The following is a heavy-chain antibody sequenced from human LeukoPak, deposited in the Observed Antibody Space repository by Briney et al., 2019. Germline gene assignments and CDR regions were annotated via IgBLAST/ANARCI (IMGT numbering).Heavy chain of an antibody. D-gene: IGHD3-3*01. J-gene: IGHJ4*02. CDR1: GFTFSSYE. V-gene: IGHV3-48*03. Sequence: GGSLRLSCAASGFTFSSYEMNWVRQAQGKGLEWVSYISSSGSTIYYADSVKGRFTISRDNAKNSLYLQMNSLRAEDTAVYYCARALYYDFWSGPIDYWGQGTLVTVSS. CDR2: ISSSGSTI. CDR3: ARALYYDFWSGPIDY.